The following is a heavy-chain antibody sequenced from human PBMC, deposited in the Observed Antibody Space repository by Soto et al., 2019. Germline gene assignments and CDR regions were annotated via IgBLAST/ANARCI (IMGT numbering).Heavy chain of an antibody. J-gene: IGHJ4*02. CDR3: ARAYSSGWYYFDY. CDR1: GYIITSHY. V-gene: IGHV1-3*01. Sequence: ASVKVSCKASGYIITSHYMHWVRQAPGQRLEWMGWINAGNGNTKYSQKFQGRVTITRDTSASTAYMELSSLRSEDTAVYYCARAYSSGWYYFDYWGQGTLVTVSS. D-gene: IGHD6-19*01. CDR2: INAGNGNT.